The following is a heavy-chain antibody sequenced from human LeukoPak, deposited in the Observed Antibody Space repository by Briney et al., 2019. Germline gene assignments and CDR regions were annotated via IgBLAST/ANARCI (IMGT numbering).Heavy chain of an antibody. CDR1: GYTFTGYY. V-gene: IGHV1-2*02. D-gene: IGHD2-21*01. CDR2: ISPNSGGT. Sequence: ASVKVSCKASGYTFTGYYMHWVRQAPGQGLEWMGWISPNSGGTNYAQKFQGRVTITADKSTSTAYMELSSLRSEDTAVYYCAKDLFPTFFDYWGQGTLVTVSS. J-gene: IGHJ4*02. CDR3: AKDLFPTFFDY.